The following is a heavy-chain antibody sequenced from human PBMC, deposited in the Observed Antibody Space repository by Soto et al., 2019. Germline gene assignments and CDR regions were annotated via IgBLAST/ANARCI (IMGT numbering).Heavy chain of an antibody. D-gene: IGHD2-21*01. CDR3: ARDDEGWSDCDLGY. V-gene: IGHV3-30*03. CDR2: IDPDGNNK. J-gene: IGHJ4*02. Sequence: PGGPLRVSCGASGFTFGSHGMHRVRQAPGKGLEWVALIDPDGNNKDYADSVKGRFTTSRDNSKNTMYLQMNSLRVEDTAVYYCARDDEGWSDCDLGYSGQGALVTVPS. CDR1: GFTFGSHG.